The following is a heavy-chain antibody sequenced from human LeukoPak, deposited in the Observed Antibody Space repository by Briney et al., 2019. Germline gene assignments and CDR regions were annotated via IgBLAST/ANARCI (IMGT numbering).Heavy chain of an antibody. J-gene: IGHJ5*02. V-gene: IGHV4-4*07. Sequence: SETLSLTCTVSGGSISSYYWSWIRQPGGKGLEWIGRIYTSGSTNYNPSLKSRVTMSVDTSKNQFSLKLSSVTAADTAVYYCARDDSGYENNWFDPWGQGTLVTVSS. CDR2: IYTSGST. CDR1: GGSISSYY. CDR3: ARDDSGYENNWFDP. D-gene: IGHD5-12*01.